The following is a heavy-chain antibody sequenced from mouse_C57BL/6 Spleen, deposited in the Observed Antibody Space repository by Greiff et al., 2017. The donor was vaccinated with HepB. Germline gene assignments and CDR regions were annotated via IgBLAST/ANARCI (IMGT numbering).Heavy chain of an antibody. CDR3: ARRSYYDYDALYYYAMDY. Sequence: VQLQQSGAELAKPGASVKLSCKASGYTFTSYWMHWVKQRPGQGLEWIGYINPSSGYTKYNQKFKDKATLTADKSSSTAYMQLRSLTYEDSAVYYCARRSYYDYDALYYYAMDYWGQGTSVTVSS. J-gene: IGHJ4*01. CDR2: INPSSGYT. CDR1: GYTFTSYW. V-gene: IGHV1-7*01. D-gene: IGHD2-4*01.